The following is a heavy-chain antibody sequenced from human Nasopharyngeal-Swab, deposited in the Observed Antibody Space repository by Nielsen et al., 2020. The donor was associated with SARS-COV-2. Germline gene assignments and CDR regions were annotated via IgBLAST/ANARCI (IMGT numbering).Heavy chain of an antibody. D-gene: IGHD3-10*01. CDR1: GCSVSSGSYS. CDR2: IYYSGST. Sequence: SETLSLTCTVSGCSVSSGSYSWGWIRQPPGKGLEWIGYIYYSGSTNYNPSLKSRVTISVDTSKNQFSLKLSSVTAADTAVYYCARERYYYGSGSYGERGYGMDVWGQGTTVTVSS. V-gene: IGHV4-61*01. CDR3: ARERYYYGSGSYGERGYGMDV. J-gene: IGHJ6*02.